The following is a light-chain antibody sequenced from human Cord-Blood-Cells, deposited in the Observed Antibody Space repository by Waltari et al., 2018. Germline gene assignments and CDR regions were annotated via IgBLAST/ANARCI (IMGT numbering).Light chain of an antibody. Sequence: EVVLTQSPATLSLSPGARATLACRARHSVSSYLAWYQQTPGQAPRRLIYDATNRATGIPARFSVIGSGTDFTLTISSLEPEDFAVYYFQQRSNWPFTFGPGTKVDIK. CDR3: QQRSNWPFT. V-gene: IGKV3-11*01. CDR1: HSVSSY. J-gene: IGKJ3*01. CDR2: DAT.